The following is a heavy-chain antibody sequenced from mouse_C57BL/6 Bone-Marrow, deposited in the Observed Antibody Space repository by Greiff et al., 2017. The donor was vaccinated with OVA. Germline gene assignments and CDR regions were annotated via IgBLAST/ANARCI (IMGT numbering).Heavy chain of an antibody. V-gene: IGHV1-54*01. J-gene: IGHJ1*03. Sequence: QVQLQQSGAELVRPGTSVKVSCKASGYAFTNYLIEWVKQRPGQGLEWIGVINPGSGGTNYNEKFKGKATLTADKSSSTAYMQLSSLTSEDSAVYFCARERGTAADYWYFDVWGTGTTVTVSS. CDR1: GYAFTNYL. CDR2: INPGSGGT. D-gene: IGHD1-2*01. CDR3: ARERGTAADYWYFDV.